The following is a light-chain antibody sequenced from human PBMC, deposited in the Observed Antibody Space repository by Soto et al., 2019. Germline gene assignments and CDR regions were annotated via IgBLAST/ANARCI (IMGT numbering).Light chain of an antibody. CDR2: EVT. J-gene: IGLJ3*02. Sequence: SALTQPPSASGSPGQSVTISCTGTSSDVGGYNYVSWYQQYPGRAPKLMIYEVTKRPSGVPDRFSGSKSGNTASLTVSGLQAEDEAAYYCSSYAASTNFHFVFGGGPTLTVL. V-gene: IGLV2-8*01. CDR3: SSYAASTNFHFV. CDR1: SSDVGGYNY.